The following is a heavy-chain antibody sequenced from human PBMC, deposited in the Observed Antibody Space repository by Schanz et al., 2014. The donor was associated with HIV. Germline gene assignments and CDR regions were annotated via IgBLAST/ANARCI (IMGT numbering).Heavy chain of an antibody. CDR1: GFTFSSYW. D-gene: IGHD1-26*01. J-gene: IGHJ1*01. Sequence: EVQLLESGGGPVQPGGSLRLSCAASGFTFSSYWMHWVRQAPGKGLVWVSRINSDGSSTSYADSVKGRFTISRDNSKNTVYLQMNSLRAEDTALYYCAKRGPYTGRYEYFQQWGQGTLVTVSS. CDR2: INSDGSST. V-gene: IGHV3-74*02. CDR3: AKRGPYTGRYEYFQQ.